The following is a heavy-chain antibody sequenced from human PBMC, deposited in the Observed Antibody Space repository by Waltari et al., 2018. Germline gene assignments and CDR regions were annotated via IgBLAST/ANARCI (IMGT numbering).Heavy chain of an antibody. J-gene: IGHJ4*02. CDR1: GFTFSSYG. D-gene: IGHD1-26*01. CDR2: ISDDGSNK. CDR3: AKASGGGATNLLDY. Sequence: QVQLVESGGGVVQPGRSLRLSCAASGFTFSSYGMHWVRQAPGKGLEWVAVISDDGSNKYYADSVKGRFTISRDNSKNTLYLQMNSLRAEDTAVYYCAKASGGGATNLLDYWGQGTLVTVSS. V-gene: IGHV3-30*18.